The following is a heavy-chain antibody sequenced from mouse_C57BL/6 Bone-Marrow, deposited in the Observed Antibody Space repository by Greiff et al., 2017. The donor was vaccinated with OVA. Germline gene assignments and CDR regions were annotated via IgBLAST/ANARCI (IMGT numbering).Heavy chain of an antibody. V-gene: IGHV5-17*01. CDR1: GFTFSDYG. J-gene: IGHJ1*03. CDR3: ARINYWYFDV. Sequence: EVHLVESGGGLVKPGGSLKLSCAASGFTFSDYGMHWVRQAPEKGLEWVAYISSGSSTIYYADTVKGRFTISSDNAKNTPFLQRTSMRSEDTAMYYCARINYWYFDVWGTGTTVTVSS. CDR2: ISSGSSTI.